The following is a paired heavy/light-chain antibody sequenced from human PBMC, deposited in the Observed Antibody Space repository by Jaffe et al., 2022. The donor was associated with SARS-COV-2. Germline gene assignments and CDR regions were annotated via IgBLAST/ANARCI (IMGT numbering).Heavy chain of an antibody. CDR2: VYWDDDK. J-gene: IGHJ2*01. CDR3: AHLIWEAGYWYFDL. CDR1: GFSLSASGVG. D-gene: IGHD6-19*01. V-gene: IGHV2-5*02. Sequence: QITLKESGPTLVKPTETLTLTCSFSGFSLSASGVGVGWIRQPPGKALEWLTLVYWDDDKGYSPSLKSRLTITKDTSKNQVVLTVTNMDPVDTGTYYCAHLIWEAGYWYFDLWGRGTLVTVSS.
Light chain of an antibody. J-gene: IGLJ3*02. CDR2: EVS. V-gene: IGLV2-14*01. Sequence: QSALTQPASVSGSPGQSITISCTGTSSDIGAYNYVSWYQHHPGKAPKLMIYEVSHRPSGVSNRFSASKSGNTASLSISGLQAEDEADYYCSSYASGNTLFGGGTKLTVL. CDR3: SSYASGNTL. CDR1: SSDIGAYNY.